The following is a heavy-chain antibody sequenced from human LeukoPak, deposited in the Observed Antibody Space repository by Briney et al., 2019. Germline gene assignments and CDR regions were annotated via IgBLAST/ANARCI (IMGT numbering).Heavy chain of an antibody. D-gene: IGHD2-21*02. CDR3: ARDSPRGRGDSGNFDY. V-gene: IGHV4-34*01. J-gene: IGHJ4*02. CDR2: INHSGST. CDR1: GGSFSGYY. Sequence: PSETLSLTCAVYGGSFSGYYWSWIRQPPGKGLEWIGEINHSGSTNYNPSLKSRITISVDKSKNQFSLKLSSVTAADTALYYCARDSPRGRGDSGNFDYWGQGTLVTVSS.